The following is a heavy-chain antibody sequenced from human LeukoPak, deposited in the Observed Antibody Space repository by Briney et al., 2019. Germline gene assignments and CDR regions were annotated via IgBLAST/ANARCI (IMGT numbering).Heavy chain of an antibody. D-gene: IGHD5-24*01. J-gene: IGHJ4*02. CDR3: ARGRDGSAYYIDY. CDR2: MHTGGST. Sequence: SQTLSLTCSVSGGSISSGSYYWRWIRQPAGKGLEWIGRMHTGGSTNYNPSLKSRATISTDTSKNQFSLKLTSVTAADTAIYYCARGRDGSAYYIDYWGQGTLVTVSS. V-gene: IGHV4-61*02. CDR1: GGSISSGSYY.